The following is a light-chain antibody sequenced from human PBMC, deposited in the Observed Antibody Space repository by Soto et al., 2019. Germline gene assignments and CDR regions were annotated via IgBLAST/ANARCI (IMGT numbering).Light chain of an antibody. Sequence: VMTQYNATLSVSPGERATLSCSASQIISGSLAWYQQKPGQAPRLLIYAASTRATGIPARFSGSGSGTDFTLTISSLQPEDFATYYCQQSYSTPPTFGQRTNVDI. CDR1: QIISGS. V-gene: IGKV3-15*01. CDR2: AAS. J-gene: IGKJ1*01. CDR3: QQSYSTPPT.